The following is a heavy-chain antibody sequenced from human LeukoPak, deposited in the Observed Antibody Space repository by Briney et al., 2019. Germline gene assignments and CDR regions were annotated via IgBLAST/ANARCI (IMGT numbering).Heavy chain of an antibody. D-gene: IGHD3-10*01. Sequence: GGSLRLSCAASGFTFSSYSMNWVGQAPGKGLEWVSYISDSGSPIYYADSVKGRFTISRDNAKNSLYLQMNSLRAEDTAVYYCARKPFYGSGIGHWGQGTLVTVSS. CDR3: ARKPFYGSGIGH. J-gene: IGHJ4*02. CDR2: ISDSGSPI. CDR1: GFTFSSYS. V-gene: IGHV3-48*04.